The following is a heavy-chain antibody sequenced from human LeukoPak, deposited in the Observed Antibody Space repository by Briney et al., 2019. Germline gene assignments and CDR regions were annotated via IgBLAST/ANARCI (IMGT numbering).Heavy chain of an antibody. CDR1: GGTFSSYA. CDR3: ARSGRYNWNDGRFVGYFGY. Sequence: SVKVSCKASGGTFSSYAISWVRQAPGQGLEWMGGIIPIFGTANYAQKFQGRVTITTDESTSTAYMELSSLRSEDTAVYYCARSGRYNWNDGRFVGYFGYWGQGTLVTVSS. CDR2: IIPIFGTA. J-gene: IGHJ4*02. D-gene: IGHD1-20*01. V-gene: IGHV1-69*05.